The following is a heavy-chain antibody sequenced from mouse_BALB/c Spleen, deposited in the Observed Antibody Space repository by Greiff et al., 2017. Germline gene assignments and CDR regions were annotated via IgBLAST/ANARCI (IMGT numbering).Heavy chain of an antibody. CDR2: ISYSGST. J-gene: IGHJ4*01. V-gene: IGHV3-2*02. CDR1: GYSITSDYA. CDR3: ANRYLYAMDY. D-gene: IGHD2-14*01. Sequence: VQLQQSGPGLVKPSQSLSLTCTVTGYSITSDYAWNWIRQFPGNKLEWMGYISYSGSTSYNPSLKSRISITRDTSKNQFFLQLNSVTTEDTATYYCANRYLYAMDYWGQGTSVTVSS.